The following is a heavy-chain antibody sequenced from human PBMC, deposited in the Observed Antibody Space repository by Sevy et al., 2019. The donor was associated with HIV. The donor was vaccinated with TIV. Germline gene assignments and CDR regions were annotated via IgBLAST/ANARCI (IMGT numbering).Heavy chain of an antibody. D-gene: IGHD6-19*01. CDR3: VSLFLSYRSGSSSFDY. CDR2: IFSSGPT. J-gene: IGHJ4*02. V-gene: IGHV3-66*02. CDR1: GFTVNDKY. Sequence: GGSLRLSCAISGFTVNDKYIIWVRQAPGKGLEWVSVIFSSGPTYYADSAKGRFTISRDNSKNTVDLQMNSVRAEDTAVYYCVSLFLSYRSGSSSFDYWGQGTLVTVSS.